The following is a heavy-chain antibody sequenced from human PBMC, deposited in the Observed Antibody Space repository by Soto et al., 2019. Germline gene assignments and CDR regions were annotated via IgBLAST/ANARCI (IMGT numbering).Heavy chain of an antibody. D-gene: IGHD2-8*01. Sequence: ASVKVSCKASGYTFTSYYMHCVRQAPGQGLEWMGIINPSGVNTSYAQKFQGRVTMTRDTSTSTVYMEVSSLRSEDTAVYYCARSCTKGVCYTPDYYSMDVWGQGTSVTVPS. CDR2: INPSGVNT. J-gene: IGHJ6*02. CDR1: GYTFTSYY. CDR3: ARSCTKGVCYTPDYYSMDV. V-gene: IGHV1-46*01.